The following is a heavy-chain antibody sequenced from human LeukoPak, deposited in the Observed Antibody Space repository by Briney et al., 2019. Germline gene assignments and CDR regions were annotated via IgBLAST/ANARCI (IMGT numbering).Heavy chain of an antibody. J-gene: IGHJ6*02. CDR1: GFTFSSYW. CDR3: ARGGGLDV. Sequence: GGSRRLSCAASGFTFSSYWMNWARQAPGKGLEWVASINHNGNVNYYVDSVKGRFTISRDNAKNSLYLQMSNLRAEDTAVYFCARGGGLDVWGQGATVTVSS. D-gene: IGHD3-16*01. CDR2: INHNGNVN. V-gene: IGHV3-7*03.